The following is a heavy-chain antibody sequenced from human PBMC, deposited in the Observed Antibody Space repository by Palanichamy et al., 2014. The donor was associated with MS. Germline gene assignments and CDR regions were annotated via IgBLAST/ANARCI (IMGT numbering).Heavy chain of an antibody. Sequence: QVQLVESGGGVVQPGRSLRLSCAASGFTFSSYAIHWVRQAPDKGLESMAVISYDGSEKYYGDSVKGRFTISRDNSKSTVYLQMNSLRPEDTAVYYCARDGGADYNNIDYWGQGTLVTVSS. CDR2: ISYDGSEK. V-gene: IGHV3-30*04. CDR3: ARDGGADYNNIDY. J-gene: IGHJ4*02. D-gene: IGHD4-11*01. CDR1: GFTFSSYA.